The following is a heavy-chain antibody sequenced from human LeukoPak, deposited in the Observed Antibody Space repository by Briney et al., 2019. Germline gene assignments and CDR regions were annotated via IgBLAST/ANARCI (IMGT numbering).Heavy chain of an antibody. CDR1: GGSISSYY. CDR2: IYYSGST. V-gene: IGHV4-59*01. J-gene: IGHJ4*02. D-gene: IGHD5-18*01. Sequence: SETLSLTCTVSGGSISSYYWSWIRQPPGKGLEWIGYIYYSGSTNYNPSLKSRVTISVDTSKNQFSLKLSSVTAADTAVYYCARFVDTAMVLFDYWGQGTLVTVSS. CDR3: ARFVDTAMVLFDY.